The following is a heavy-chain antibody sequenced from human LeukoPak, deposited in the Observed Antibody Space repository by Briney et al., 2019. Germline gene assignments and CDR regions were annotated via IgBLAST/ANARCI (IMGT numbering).Heavy chain of an antibody. CDR1: GFTFSSYA. J-gene: IGHJ4*02. Sequence: GALRLSCAASGFTFSSYAMSWVRQAPGKGLEWVSAISGSGGSTYYADSVKGRFTISRDNSKNTLYLQMNSLRAEDTAVYYCANSPAKTKYSGSYYFDYWGQGTLVTVSS. D-gene: IGHD1-26*01. CDR2: ISGSGGST. CDR3: ANSPAKTKYSGSYYFDY. V-gene: IGHV3-23*01.